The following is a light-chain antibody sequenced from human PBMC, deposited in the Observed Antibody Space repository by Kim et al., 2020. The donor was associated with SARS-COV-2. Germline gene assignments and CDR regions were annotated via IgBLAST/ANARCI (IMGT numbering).Light chain of an antibody. CDR3: QQYNDWLPIT. J-gene: IGKJ4*01. CDR1: TDVSSN. CDR2: GAS. V-gene: IGKV3-15*01. Sequence: CPGGRAPLPRRGSTDVSSNLTWYQQKPGQAPRHPMYGASTRATGIPARFSASGSGTEFTLTISSLQSEDFAVYFCQQYNDWLPITFGGGTKVDIK.